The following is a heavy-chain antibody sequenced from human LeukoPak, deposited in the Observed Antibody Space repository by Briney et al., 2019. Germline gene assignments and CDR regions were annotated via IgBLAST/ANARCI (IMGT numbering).Heavy chain of an antibody. V-gene: IGHV3-7*01. Sequence: PGGSLRLSCTASGFTFSRYWMSWVRQAPGMGLEWVANIKQDGGEKYYVDSVKGRFTVSRDNAKNSLYLQMNSLRAEDTAVYYCAKDIDSQQAAGYYFDYWGQGTLVTVSS. J-gene: IGHJ4*02. CDR3: AKDIDSQQAAGYYFDY. CDR1: GFTFSRYW. D-gene: IGHD6-13*01. CDR2: IKQDGGEK.